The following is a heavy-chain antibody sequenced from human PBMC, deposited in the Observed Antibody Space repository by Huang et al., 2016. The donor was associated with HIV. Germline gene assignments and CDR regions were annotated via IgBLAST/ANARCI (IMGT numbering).Heavy chain of an antibody. CDR1: GYTFNGYW. J-gene: IGHJ3*02. Sequence: EVQLVQSGAVVKKPGESLKISCKGSGYTFNGYWIGWVRRMPGKGLEWIGIIYAGDSDTTYSPSFQGQVTISADKSISTAYLQWSGLKASDTAMYYCARQGVGDFVVEPTGLGAFDIWGQGTMVTVSS. V-gene: IGHV5-51*01. D-gene: IGHD2-2*01. CDR2: IYAGDSDT. CDR3: ARQGVGDFVVEPTGLGAFDI.